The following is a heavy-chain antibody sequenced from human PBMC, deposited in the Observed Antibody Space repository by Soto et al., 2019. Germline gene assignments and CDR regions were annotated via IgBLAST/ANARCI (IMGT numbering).Heavy chain of an antibody. J-gene: IGHJ4*02. V-gene: IGHV4-39*07. CDR2: IYYSGST. D-gene: IGHD3-3*01. Sequence: SETLSLTCTVSGDSITSNSYFWAWIRQPPGKGLQWLGYIYYSGSTYYNPSLKSRIVISVDTSKNQFSLKLISVTAADTAVYYCARAYDFWNGYYSAQYYFEFWGQGTLVTVSS. CDR3: ARAYDFWNGYYSAQYYFEF. CDR1: GDSITSNSYF.